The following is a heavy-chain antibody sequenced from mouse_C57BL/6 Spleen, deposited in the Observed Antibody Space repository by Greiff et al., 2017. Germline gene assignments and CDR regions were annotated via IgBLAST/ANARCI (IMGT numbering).Heavy chain of an antibody. V-gene: IGHV1-22*01. J-gene: IGHJ4*01. D-gene: IGHD1-1*02. CDR2: INPNNGGT. CDR3: ARGWDYAMDY. CDR1: GYTFTDYN. Sequence: EVKLQESGPELVKPGASVKMSCKASGYTFTDYNMHWVKQSHGKSLEWIGYINPNNGGTSYNQKFKGKATLTVNKSSSTAYMELRSLTSEDSAVYYCARGWDYAMDYWGQGTSVTVSS.